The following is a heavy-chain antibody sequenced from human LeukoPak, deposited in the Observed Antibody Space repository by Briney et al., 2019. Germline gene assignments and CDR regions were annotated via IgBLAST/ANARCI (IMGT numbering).Heavy chain of an antibody. Sequence: PGGSLRLSCAASGFTFSDYYMSWIRQAPGKGLEWVSYISSSGSTIYYADSVKGRFTISRDNAKNSLYLQMNSLRAEDTAVYYCARDMAYYYRSGSLPRLFYWGQGTLVTVSS. CDR1: GFTFSDYY. V-gene: IGHV3-11*01. CDR2: ISSSGSTI. CDR3: ARDMAYYYRSGSLPRLFY. D-gene: IGHD3-10*01. J-gene: IGHJ4*02.